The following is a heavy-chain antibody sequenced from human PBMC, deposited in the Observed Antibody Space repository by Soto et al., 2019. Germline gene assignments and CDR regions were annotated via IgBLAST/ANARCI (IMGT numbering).Heavy chain of an antibody. CDR3: ARWGCSGSNCNLNQRSFDL. D-gene: IGHD2-15*01. V-gene: IGHV3-33*01. CDR2: IWYDGSNK. Sequence: QVQLVASGGGVVQPGRSLRLTCAASGFIFNEYGMHWVRQAPGKGLEWVAVIWYDGSNKYYADSVRGRFTFSRDNSRNTMSLQMNRLRVEDTAIYYCARWGCSGSNCNLNQRSFDLWGQGTLVTVSS. CDR1: GFIFNEYG. J-gene: IGHJ4*02.